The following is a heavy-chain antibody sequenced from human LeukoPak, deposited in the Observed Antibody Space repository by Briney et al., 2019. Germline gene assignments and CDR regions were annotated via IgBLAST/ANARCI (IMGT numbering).Heavy chain of an antibody. CDR1: GFTFSSYS. J-gene: IGHJ4*02. V-gene: IGHV3-48*01. Sequence: GGSLRLSCAASGFTFSSYSMNWVRQAPGKGLEWVSYISSSSSTIQYADSVKGRFTISRDNAKNSLYLQMNSLRAEDTAVYYCATARSTKQSPFDYWGQGTLVTVSS. CDR2: ISSSSSTI. D-gene: IGHD1/OR15-1a*01. CDR3: ATARSTKQSPFDY.